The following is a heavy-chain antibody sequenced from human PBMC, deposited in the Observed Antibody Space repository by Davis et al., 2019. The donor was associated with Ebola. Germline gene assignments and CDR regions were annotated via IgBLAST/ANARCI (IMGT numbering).Heavy chain of an antibody. Sequence: GESLKISCAASGFTFSSYGMHWVRQAPGKGLEWVAVISYDGSNKYYADSVKGRFTISRDNSKNTLYLQMNSLRAEDTAVYYCTRRHSSGWSSGYWGQGTLVTVSS. CDR3: TRRHSSGWSSGY. J-gene: IGHJ4*02. V-gene: IGHV3-30-3*01. D-gene: IGHD6-19*01. CDR2: ISYDGSNK. CDR1: GFTFSSYG.